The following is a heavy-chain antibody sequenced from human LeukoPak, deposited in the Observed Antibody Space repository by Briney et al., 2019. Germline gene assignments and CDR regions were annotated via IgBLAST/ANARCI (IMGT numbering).Heavy chain of an antibody. CDR3: ATSRSFDY. CDR2: VYSNDDT. J-gene: IGHJ4*02. CDR1: GFIVSSKY. Sequence: GGSLRLSCAASGFIVSSKYMSWVRQAPGKGLEWVSTVYSNDDTYYADPVKGRFSISRDKSKNTLYLQMNSLRAEDTAVYYCATSRSFDYWGQGTLVTVSP. V-gene: IGHV3-53*01.